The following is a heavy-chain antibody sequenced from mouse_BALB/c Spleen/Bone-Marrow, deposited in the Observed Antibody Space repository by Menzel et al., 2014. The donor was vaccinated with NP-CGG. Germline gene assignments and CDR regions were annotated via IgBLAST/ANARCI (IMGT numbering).Heavy chain of an antibody. V-gene: IGHV1-80*01. CDR3: ARWYRDPHFAMDY. CDR2: IYPGDGDT. Sequence: QVQLKESGAELVRPGSSVKISCKASGYAFSSYWMNWVKQGPGQGLEWIGQIYPGDGDTNYNGNFKDKATLTVDRSSSTAFMQLSSLTSEDSAVYFCARWYRDPHFAMDYWGPGTSVTVSS. CDR1: GYAFSSYW. D-gene: IGHD2-14*01. J-gene: IGHJ4*01.